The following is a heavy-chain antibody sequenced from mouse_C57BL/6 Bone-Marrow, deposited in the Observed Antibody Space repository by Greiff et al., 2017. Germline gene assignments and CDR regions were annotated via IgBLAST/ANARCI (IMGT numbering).Heavy chain of an antibody. D-gene: IGHD4-1*01. CDR1: GFTFSSYT. J-gene: IGHJ2*01. Sequence: ELKLVESGGGLVKPGGSLKLSCAASGFTFSSYTMSWVRQTPEKRLEWVATISGGGGHTYYPDSVKGRFTISRDNAKNPLYLQMSSLRSEDTALYYCARDEPGTGYFDYWGQGTTLTVSS. V-gene: IGHV5-9*01. CDR2: ISGGGGHT. CDR3: ARDEPGTGYFDY.